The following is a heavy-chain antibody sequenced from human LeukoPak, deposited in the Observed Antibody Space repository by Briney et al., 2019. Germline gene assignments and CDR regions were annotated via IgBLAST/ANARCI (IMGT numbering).Heavy chain of an antibody. CDR1: GYSFPTYW. V-gene: IGHV5-51*01. Sequence: GESLKISCKGSGYSFPTYWIAWVRQMPGKGLEWMGSIYPGDSDTRYSPPFQGQVTISADKSISTAYLQWSSLKASDTAMYYCARMTQAGYYYYGMDVWGQGTTVTVSS. D-gene: IGHD3-9*01. J-gene: IGHJ6*02. CDR2: IYPGDSDT. CDR3: ARMTQAGYYYYGMDV.